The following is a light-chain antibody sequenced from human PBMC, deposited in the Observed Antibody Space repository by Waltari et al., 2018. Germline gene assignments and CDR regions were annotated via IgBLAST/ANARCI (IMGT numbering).Light chain of an antibody. V-gene: IGKV3-15*01. Sequence: DIVLTQSPVTLSVSPGERATLSCRASQSVNSDLAWYQQKPGQPPRLLMYDASTRATDIPARFSGSGSGTEFTLTISSLQSDDFAVYYCQQYKSWPPLTVGGGTKVEIK. CDR1: QSVNSD. J-gene: IGKJ4*01. CDR3: QQYKSWPPLT. CDR2: DAS.